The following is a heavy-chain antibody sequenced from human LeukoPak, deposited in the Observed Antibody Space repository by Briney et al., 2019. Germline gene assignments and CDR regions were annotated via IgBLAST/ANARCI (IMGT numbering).Heavy chain of an antibody. Sequence: PGGSLRLSCAASGFTFNTYSMNWVRQAPGKGLEWDSSITRSSDYIYYADSVKGRFTISRDNAKNSLYLQMNSLRAEDTAVYYCARDGDYGDYVVYWGQGTLVTVSS. CDR1: GFTFNTYS. CDR2: ITRSSDYI. J-gene: IGHJ4*02. CDR3: ARDGDYGDYVVY. D-gene: IGHD4-17*01. V-gene: IGHV3-21*01.